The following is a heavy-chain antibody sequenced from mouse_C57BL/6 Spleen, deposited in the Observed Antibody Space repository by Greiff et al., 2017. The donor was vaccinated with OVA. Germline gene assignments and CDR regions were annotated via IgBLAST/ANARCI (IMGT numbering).Heavy chain of an antibody. CDR2: ISSGSSTI. J-gene: IGHJ3*01. V-gene: IGHV5-17*01. CDR3: AGGDYDEAWFAY. CDR1: GFTFSDYG. Sequence: EVQLVESGGGLVKPGGSLKLSCAASGFTFSDYGMHWVRQAPETGLEWVAYISSGSSTIYYADTVKGRFTISRDNAKNTLFLQRTSLRSEDTAMYYCAGGDYDEAWFAYWGQGTLVTVSA. D-gene: IGHD2-4*01.